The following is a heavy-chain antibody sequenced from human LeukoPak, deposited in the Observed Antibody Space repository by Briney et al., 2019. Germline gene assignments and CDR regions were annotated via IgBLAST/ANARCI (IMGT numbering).Heavy chain of an antibody. J-gene: IGHJ4*02. Sequence: GGSLRLSCEASGFTFSSYWMTWVRQAPGKGLECVANINEDESQKYYVDSVKGRLTISRDNAKNSLFLEMNSLTADDTAVYYCVRSSTVTIYWGQGTPVTVSS. CDR1: GFTFSSYW. CDR2: INEDESQK. D-gene: IGHD4-17*01. V-gene: IGHV3-7*01. CDR3: VRSSTVTIY.